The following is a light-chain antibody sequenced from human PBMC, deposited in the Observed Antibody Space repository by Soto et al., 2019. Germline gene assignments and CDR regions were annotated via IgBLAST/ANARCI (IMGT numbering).Light chain of an antibody. Sequence: EIVMTQSPVTLSVSPGERATLSCRASQSVSSNLAWYQQKPGQAPRLLIYGASTRATGIPARLSGSGSGTEFTLTISSLQCEDFAVYYCQQHDKWPFTFGQGTKLDIK. J-gene: IGKJ2*01. CDR3: QQHDKWPFT. CDR2: GAS. V-gene: IGKV3-15*01. CDR1: QSVSSN.